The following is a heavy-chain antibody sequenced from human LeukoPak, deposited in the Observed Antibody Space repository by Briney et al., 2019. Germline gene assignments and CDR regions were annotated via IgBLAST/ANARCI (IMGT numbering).Heavy chain of an antibody. CDR3: ARSSSYGPYFDY. V-gene: IGHV4-4*07. CDR1: GGSISSYY. Sequence: SGTLSLTCTVSGGSISSYYWSWIRQPAGKGLEWIGRIYTSGSTNYNPSLKSRVTMSVDTSKNQFSLKLSSVTAADTAVYYCARSSSYGPYFDYWGQGTLVTVSS. D-gene: IGHD5-18*01. J-gene: IGHJ4*02. CDR2: IYTSGST.